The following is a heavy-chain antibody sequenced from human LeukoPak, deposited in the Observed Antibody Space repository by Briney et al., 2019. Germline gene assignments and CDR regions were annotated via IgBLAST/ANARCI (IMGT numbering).Heavy chain of an antibody. D-gene: IGHD2-2*02. CDR2: IYYSGNT. V-gene: IGHV4-59*08. CDR1: GVSISTYY. CDR3: ARRYTASPGERFDY. Sequence: PSETLSLTCTVSGVSISTYYWTWIRQPPGKGLEWIGYIYYSGNTNYNPSLSSRVTISLDTSKSQFSLMLRSLTAADTAMYYCARRYTASPGERFDYWGQGILVTVSS. J-gene: IGHJ4*02.